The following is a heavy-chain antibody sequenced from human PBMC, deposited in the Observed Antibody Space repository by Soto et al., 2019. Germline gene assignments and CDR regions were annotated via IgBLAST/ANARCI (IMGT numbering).Heavy chain of an antibody. D-gene: IGHD2-2*01. Sequence: EVQLVESGGGLVKPGGSLRLSCAASGFTFSSYSMNWVRQAPWKGLEWVSSISSSSSYIYYADSVKGRFTISRDNSKNSLYLQMNSLRAEDTAVYYCARAGVVVPAATHFDYWGQGTLVTVSS. CDR1: GFTFSSYS. J-gene: IGHJ4*02. CDR2: ISSSSSYI. V-gene: IGHV3-21*01. CDR3: ARAGVVVPAATHFDY.